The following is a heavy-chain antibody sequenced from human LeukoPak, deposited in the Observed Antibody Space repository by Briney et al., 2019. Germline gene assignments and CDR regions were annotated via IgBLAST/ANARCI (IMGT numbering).Heavy chain of an antibody. Sequence: SETLSLTCTVSGGSISSYYWSWIRQPAGKGLKWIGRIYTSGSTNYNPSLKSRVTMSVDTSKNQFSLKLSSVTAADPAVYYCARDSGYSYGGSYYYYGMDVWGQGTTVTVSS. CDR2: IYTSGST. V-gene: IGHV4-4*07. CDR1: GGSISSYY. J-gene: IGHJ6*02. D-gene: IGHD5-18*01. CDR3: ARDSGYSYGGSYYYYGMDV.